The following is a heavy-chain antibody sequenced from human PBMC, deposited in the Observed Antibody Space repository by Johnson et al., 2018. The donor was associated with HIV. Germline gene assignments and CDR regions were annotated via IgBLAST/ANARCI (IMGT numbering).Heavy chain of an antibody. V-gene: IGHV3-66*02. CDR3: ARSRNYACDI. CDR2: IYSGGST. CDR1: GFTFSSNY. J-gene: IGHJ3*02. D-gene: IGHD1-1*01. Sequence: EQLVESGGGVVQPGRSLRLSCAASGFTFSSNYMSWVRQAPGKGLEWVSVIYSGGSTYYADSVKGRFTISRDNSKNTLYLQMNSLRAEETAVYYCARSRNYACDIWGQGTMVTVSS.